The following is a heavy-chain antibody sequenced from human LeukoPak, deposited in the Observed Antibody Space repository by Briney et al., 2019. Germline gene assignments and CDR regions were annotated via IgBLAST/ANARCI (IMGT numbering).Heavy chain of an antibody. CDR1: GFTLSSKY. J-gene: IGHJ2*01. CDR2: IYSGGDT. CDR3: ARERDGSSHVWLFFI. D-gene: IGHD6-13*01. V-gene: IGHV3-53*04. Sequence: GGSLRLSCAATGFTLSSKYKNEVRQAPGKGLEWVSVIYSGGDTYYADSVKGRFTISRHNSKNTLYLQMNSLRADDTAVYYCARERDGSSHVWLFFISGRSTLVTVSS.